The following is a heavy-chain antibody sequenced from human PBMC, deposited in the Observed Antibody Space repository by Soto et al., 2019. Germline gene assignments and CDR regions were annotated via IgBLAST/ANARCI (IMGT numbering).Heavy chain of an antibody. CDR1: GGSLSNYY. V-gene: IGHV4-4*07. CDR3: ARDLDSSGFSPDWFDP. J-gene: IGHJ5*02. Sequence: LTCIVSGGSLSNYYWSWIRQPTGKGLEWIGRIYTGGSINQNPSLKSRVTMSVDTSKQQFSLKLTSVTAADTAVYYCARDLDSSGFSPDWFDPWGQGTLVTVSS. CDR2: IYTGGSI. D-gene: IGHD3-22*01.